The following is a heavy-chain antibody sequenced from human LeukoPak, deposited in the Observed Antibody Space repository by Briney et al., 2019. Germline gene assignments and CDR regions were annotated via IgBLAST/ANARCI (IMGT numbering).Heavy chain of an antibody. J-gene: IGHJ4*02. D-gene: IGHD6-19*01. CDR1: GFTFSSYA. V-gene: IGHV3-23*01. CDR3: ARASGIYGSGWYFDY. Sequence: GGSLRLSCAASGFTFSSYAMSWVRQAPGKGLEWVSTINGGGYNTYYADSVKGRFTISRDNSKNTLSLQVNTLRAEDTAVYYCARASGIYGSGWYFDYWGQGTLVTVSS. CDR2: INGGGYNT.